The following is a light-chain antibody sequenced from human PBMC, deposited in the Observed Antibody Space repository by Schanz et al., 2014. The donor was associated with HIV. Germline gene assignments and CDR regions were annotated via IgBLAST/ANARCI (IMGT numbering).Light chain of an antibody. CDR1: SGSIARNY. V-gene: IGLV6-57*04. Sequence: NFMLAQPHSVSESPGKTVTLSCTRSSGSIARNYVQRSHQPPGSAPINIIFEYNRRSSAVPDRFSGSIDSSSNSASLTISGLKTEDEAHYYCQSYDTDNHVIFGGGTKLTVL. J-gene: IGLJ2*01. CDR3: QSYDTDNHVI. CDR2: EYN.